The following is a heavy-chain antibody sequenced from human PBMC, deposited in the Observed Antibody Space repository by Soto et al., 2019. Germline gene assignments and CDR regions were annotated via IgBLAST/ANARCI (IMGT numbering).Heavy chain of an antibody. CDR2: ISSSGSTI. CDR1: GFTFSSYE. J-gene: IGHJ4*02. Sequence: GGSLRLSCAASGFTFSSYEMNWVRQAPGKGLEWVSYISSSGSTIYYADPVKGRFTISRDNAKNSLYLQMNSLRAEDTAVYYCARSLRGYSYGFDYWGQGTLVTVSS. D-gene: IGHD5-18*01. V-gene: IGHV3-48*03. CDR3: ARSLRGYSYGFDY.